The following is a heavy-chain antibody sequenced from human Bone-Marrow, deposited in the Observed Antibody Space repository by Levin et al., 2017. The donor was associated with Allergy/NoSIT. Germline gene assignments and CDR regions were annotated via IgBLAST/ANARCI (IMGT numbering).Heavy chain of an antibody. CDR1: GGSISNYY. Sequence: SETLSLTCTVSGGSISNYYWSWIRQPAGKGLEWIGRIYSSGSTNFNPSLKSRVTMSVDTSKSQFSLNLSAVTAADTARNYWARHGTEVLDFWSATPPGWFDPWGQGTLVTVSS. V-gene: IGHV4-4*07. CDR2: IYSSGST. D-gene: IGHD3-3*01. J-gene: IGHJ5*02. CDR3: ARHGTEVLDFWSATPPGWFDP.